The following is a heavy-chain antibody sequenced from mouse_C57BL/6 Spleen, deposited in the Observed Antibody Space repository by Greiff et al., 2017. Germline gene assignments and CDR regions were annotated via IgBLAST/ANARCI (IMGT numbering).Heavy chain of an antibody. Sequence: EVQLVESGGGLVKPGGSLKLSCAASGFTFSDYGMHWVRQAPEKGLEWVAYISSGSSTLYYAATVKGRFTISRDNAKNTLFLQMTSLRSEDTAMYYCARGGYSNYDYAMDYWGQGTSVTVSS. CDR3: ARGGYSNYDYAMDY. CDR2: ISSGSSTL. J-gene: IGHJ4*01. V-gene: IGHV5-17*01. CDR1: GFTFSDYG. D-gene: IGHD2-5*01.